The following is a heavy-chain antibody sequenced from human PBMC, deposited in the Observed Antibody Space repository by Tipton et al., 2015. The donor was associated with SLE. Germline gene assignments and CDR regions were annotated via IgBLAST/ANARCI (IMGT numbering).Heavy chain of an antibody. J-gene: IGHJ4*02. V-gene: IGHV4-39*07. CDR3: ATRPPRGGRGDEYFDY. D-gene: IGHD3-16*01. Sequence: TLSLPCTVSGGSIRSGSHYWGWIRQPPGTGVEWIANIYYSGNTYYNPPLKSRVSISVDTSRNQVSLTLNSVTAADTAVYYCATRPPRGGRGDEYFDYWGQGTLVTVSS. CDR1: GGSIRSGSHY. CDR2: IYYSGNT.